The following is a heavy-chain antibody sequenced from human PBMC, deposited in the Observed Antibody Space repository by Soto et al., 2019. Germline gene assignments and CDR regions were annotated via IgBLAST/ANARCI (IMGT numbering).Heavy chain of an antibody. Sequence: GGSLRLSCAASGFTFSSYGMHWVRQAPGKGLEWVAVISYDGSNKYYADSVKGRFTISRGNSKNTLYLQMNSLRAEDTAVYYCAKAKNGYSSSSTDYWGQGTLVTVSS. V-gene: IGHV3-30*18. CDR1: GFTFSSYG. CDR3: AKAKNGYSSSSTDY. CDR2: ISYDGSNK. D-gene: IGHD6-13*01. J-gene: IGHJ4*02.